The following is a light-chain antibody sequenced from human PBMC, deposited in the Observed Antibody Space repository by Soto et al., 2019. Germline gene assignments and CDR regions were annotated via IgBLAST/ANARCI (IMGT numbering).Light chain of an antibody. CDR3: SSYTTSGALV. CDR2: DVR. CDR1: SSDVGGYNY. J-gene: IGLJ3*02. Sequence: QSVLTQPASVSGSPGQSITISCTGTSSDVGGYNYVSWYQQHPDKAPKLLIFDVRTRPSGVSNRFSGSKSGNTASLTISGLQAEDGADYYCSSYTTSGALVFGGGTKVTV. V-gene: IGLV2-14*03.